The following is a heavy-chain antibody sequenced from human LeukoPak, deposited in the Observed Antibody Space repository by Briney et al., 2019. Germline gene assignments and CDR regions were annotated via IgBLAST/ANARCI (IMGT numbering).Heavy chain of an antibody. J-gene: IGHJ4*02. Sequence: SETLSLTCAVYGGSFSGYYWSWIRQPPGKGLEWIGEINHSGSTNYNPSLKSRVTISVDTSKNQFSLKLSSVTAADTAVYYCAGGTKDFWSGYKYYFDYWGQGTLVTVSS. CDR3: AGGTKDFWSGYKYYFDY. V-gene: IGHV4-34*01. CDR2: INHSGST. D-gene: IGHD3-3*01. CDR1: GGSFSGYY.